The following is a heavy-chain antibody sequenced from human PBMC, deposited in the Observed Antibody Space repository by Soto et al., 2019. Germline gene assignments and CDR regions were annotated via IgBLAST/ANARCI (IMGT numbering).Heavy chain of an antibody. CDR3: ATLDTAHIQTAAY. J-gene: IGHJ4*02. Sequence: PGGSLRLSCAASGLTFSSYSMNWVRQAPGKGLEWVSSISSSTNYIYYADSVKGRFTISRDNAKNSLYLQMNSLRAEDTAVYYCATLDTAHIQTAAYWGQGTLVTVSA. CDR1: GLTFSSYS. D-gene: IGHD2-15*01. V-gene: IGHV3-21*01. CDR2: ISSSTNYI.